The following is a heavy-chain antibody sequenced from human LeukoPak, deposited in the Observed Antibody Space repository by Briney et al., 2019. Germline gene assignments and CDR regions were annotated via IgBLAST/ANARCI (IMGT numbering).Heavy chain of an antibody. CDR3: ARVSSSGVYFFDY. J-gene: IGHJ4*02. D-gene: IGHD6-6*01. Sequence: GGSLRLSCAASGFTFSRSSMSWVRQAPGKGLEWVSSISTTSYIYYADSVKGRFTISRDNTKNSLYLQMNSLGAEDTAVYYCARVSSSGVYFFDYWGQGALITASS. V-gene: IGHV3-21*01. CDR2: ISTTSYI. CDR1: GFTFSRSS.